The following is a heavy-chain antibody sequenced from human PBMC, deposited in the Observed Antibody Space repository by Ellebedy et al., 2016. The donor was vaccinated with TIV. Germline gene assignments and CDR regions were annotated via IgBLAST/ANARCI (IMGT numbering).Heavy chain of an antibody. CDR1: GYTFTRYG. J-gene: IGHJ4*02. CDR2: IAVYNGHT. D-gene: IGHD3-22*01. V-gene: IGHV1-18*01. CDR3: ARFYDHSSGYFDY. Sequence: ASVKVSCXVSGYTFTRYGMSWVRQAPGQGLEWMGWIAVYNGHTKYAQKFQDRDVMTTETATSTVYMELRSLRSDDTAVYYCARFYDHSSGYFDYWGQGTLVTVSS.